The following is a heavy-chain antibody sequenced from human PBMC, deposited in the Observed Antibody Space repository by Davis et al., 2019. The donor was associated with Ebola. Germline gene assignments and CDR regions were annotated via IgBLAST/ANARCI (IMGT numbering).Heavy chain of an antibody. CDR1: GGSFSGYY. D-gene: IGHD3-3*01. J-gene: IGHJ5*02. V-gene: IGHV4-34*01. CDR2: INHSGST. CDR3: ARAYYDFWRGYYNWFDP. Sequence: SETLSLTCAVYGGSFSGYYWSWIRQPPGKGLEWIGEINHSGSTNYNPSLKTRVTISVDTSKNQFSLKLSSVTAADTAVYYCARAYYDFWRGYYNWFDPWGQETLVTVSS.